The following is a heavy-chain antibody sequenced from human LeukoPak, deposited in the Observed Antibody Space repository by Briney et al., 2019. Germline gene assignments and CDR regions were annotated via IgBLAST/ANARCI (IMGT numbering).Heavy chain of an antibody. V-gene: IGHV3-30*03. CDR3: ALPEEAQDAFDI. J-gene: IGHJ3*02. CDR1: GFTFSSYG. Sequence: GGSLRLSCAASGFTFSSYGMHWVRQAPGKGLEWVAVIAYDGSNKYYADSVKGRFTISRDNSKNTLYLQMNSLRAEDTAVYYCALPEEAQDAFDIWGQGTMVTVSS. CDR2: IAYDGSNK.